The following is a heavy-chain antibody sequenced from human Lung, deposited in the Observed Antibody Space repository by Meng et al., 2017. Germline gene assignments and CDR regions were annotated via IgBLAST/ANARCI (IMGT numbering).Heavy chain of an antibody. V-gene: IGHV1-2*06. CDR1: GYTFPDYW. D-gene: IGHD6-13*01. J-gene: IGHJ4*02. CDR2: INPKSGDT. Sequence: QGQLGTSGAEGKKPGASVKVSCKASGYTFPDYWLHWVRRAPGQGLEWMGRINPKSGDTHYAQRFQGRVTMTGDTSISTAYMELSGLRSDDTAMYYCARDEDISAAGKLFGDYWGQGTLVTVSS. CDR3: ARDEDISAAGKLFGDY.